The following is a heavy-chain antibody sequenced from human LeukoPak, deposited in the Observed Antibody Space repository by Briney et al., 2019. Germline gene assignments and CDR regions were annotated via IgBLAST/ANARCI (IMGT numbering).Heavy chain of an antibody. Sequence: TSETLSLTCAVYNGSLTDYYWSWIRQSPGKGLEWIGEINHSGGTTYNPSLKSRVTISVDTSTNQFSLKLTSVTAADTAVYYCARLPTGFPNWFDPWGQGILVTVSS. CDR1: NGSLTDYY. D-gene: IGHD3-9*01. CDR3: ARLPTGFPNWFDP. J-gene: IGHJ5*02. V-gene: IGHV4-34*01. CDR2: INHSGGT.